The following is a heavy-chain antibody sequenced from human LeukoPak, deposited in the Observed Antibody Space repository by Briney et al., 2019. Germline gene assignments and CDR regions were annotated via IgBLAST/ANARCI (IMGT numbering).Heavy chain of an antibody. CDR3: ARDPYGSGDNDWFDP. V-gene: IGHV4-61*02. D-gene: IGHD3-10*01. CDR2: IYSSGRT. J-gene: IGHJ5*02. CDR1: GDSISNSTYY. Sequence: SQTLSLTCTVSGDSISNSTYYWTWIRQPAGMGLEWIGRIYSSGRTNYNPSLKSRVTLSVDTSKNQFSLRLNSVTAADTAVYYCARDPYGSGDNDWFDPWGQGTLVTASS.